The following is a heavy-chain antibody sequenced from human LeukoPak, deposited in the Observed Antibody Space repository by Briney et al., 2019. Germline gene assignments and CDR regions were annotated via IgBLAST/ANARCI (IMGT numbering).Heavy chain of an antibody. Sequence: SQTLSLTCTVSGGSISSGSYYWSWIRQPAGTGLEWIGRIYTSGSTNYNPSLKSRVTISVDTSKNQFSLKLSSVTAADTAVYYCARAVTLTYYYYYYMDVWGKGTTVTVSS. CDR3: ARAVTLTYYYYYYMDV. CDR2: IYTSGST. D-gene: IGHD1-14*01. CDR1: GGSISSGSYY. J-gene: IGHJ6*03. V-gene: IGHV4-61*02.